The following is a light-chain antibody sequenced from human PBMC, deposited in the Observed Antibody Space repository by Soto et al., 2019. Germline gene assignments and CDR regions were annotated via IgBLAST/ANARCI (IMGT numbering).Light chain of an antibody. CDR3: QQYVTSPRT. V-gene: IGKV3-20*01. J-gene: IGKJ1*01. Sequence: EVVLTQSPDTLSLSPGETATLSCRASQSLRATYVAWYQQRPGQAPRLPIYVASFRATGIPARFSARGSGTDFTLSISRLEPEDLAVYYCQQYVTSPRTFGQGTKVEIK. CDR1: QSLRATY. CDR2: VAS.